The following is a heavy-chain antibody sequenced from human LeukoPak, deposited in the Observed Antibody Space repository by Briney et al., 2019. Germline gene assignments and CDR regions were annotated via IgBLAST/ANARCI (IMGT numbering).Heavy chain of an antibody. CDR2: IIPIFGTA. D-gene: IGHD2-15*01. CDR1: GGTFSSYA. CDR3: ARTLGDCSGGSCPPWDAFDI. J-gene: IGHJ3*02. V-gene: IGHV1-69*06. Sequence: GSSVKVSCKASGGTFSSYAISWVRQAPGQGLEWMGGIIPIFGTANYAQKFQGRVTITADKSTSTAYMELSSLRSEDTAVYYCARTLGDCSGGSCPPWDAFDIWGQGTMVTVSS.